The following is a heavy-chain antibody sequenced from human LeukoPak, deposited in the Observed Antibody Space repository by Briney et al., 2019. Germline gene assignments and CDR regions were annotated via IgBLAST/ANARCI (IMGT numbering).Heavy chain of an antibody. Sequence: PGGSLRLSCATSGFIFDNYAVHWVRQVPGKGLEWVPGITWNSGIIDYADSVKGRFTISRNNANNSLSLHMKSLGAEDTAVYYCAKGYSSGWSYFDDWGQGILVTVSS. CDR1: GFIFDNYA. V-gene: IGHV3-9*01. CDR2: ITWNSGII. D-gene: IGHD6-19*01. J-gene: IGHJ4*02. CDR3: AKGYSSGWSYFDD.